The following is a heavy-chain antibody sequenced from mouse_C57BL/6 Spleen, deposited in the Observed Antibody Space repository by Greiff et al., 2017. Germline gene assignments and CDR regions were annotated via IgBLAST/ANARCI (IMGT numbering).Heavy chain of an antibody. J-gene: IGHJ2*01. Sequence: QVQLKESGAELVRPGTSVKVSCKASGYAFTNYLIEWVKQRPGQGLERIGVINPGSGGTNYNEKFKGKATLTADKSSSTAYMQLSSLTSEDSAVYFCARSGTGSYFDYWGQGTTLTVSS. V-gene: IGHV1-54*01. CDR2: INPGSGGT. CDR1: GYAFTNYL. CDR3: ARSGTGSYFDY. D-gene: IGHD4-1*01.